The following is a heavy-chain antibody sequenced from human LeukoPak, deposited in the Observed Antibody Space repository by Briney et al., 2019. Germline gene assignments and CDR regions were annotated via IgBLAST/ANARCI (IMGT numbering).Heavy chain of an antibody. CDR1: GFTFSSYW. Sequence: GGSLRLSCAASGFTFSSYWMSWVRQAPGKGLEWVANIKQDGSDKYYVDSLKGRFTISRDNAKNSLYQQMNSLRAEDTAVYYCARGGYTYGVRPFWDQGTLVTVSS. CDR3: ARGGYTYGVRPF. J-gene: IGHJ4*02. D-gene: IGHD5-18*01. CDR2: IKQDGSDK. V-gene: IGHV3-7*01.